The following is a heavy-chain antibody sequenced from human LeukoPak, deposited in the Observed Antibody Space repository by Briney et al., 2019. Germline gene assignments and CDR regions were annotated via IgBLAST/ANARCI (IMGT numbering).Heavy chain of an antibody. CDR3: SRRAAALGAFDY. D-gene: IGHD6-13*01. CDR1: GFTFSSYA. J-gene: IGHJ4*02. V-gene: IGHV3-74*01. CDR2: INSDGSST. Sequence: GRSLRLSCAASGFTFSSYAMHWVRQAPGKGLVWVSRINSDGSSTTYADSVKGRFTISRDNAKNTLYLQMNSLRAEDTAVYYCSRRAAALGAFDYWGQGTLVTVSS.